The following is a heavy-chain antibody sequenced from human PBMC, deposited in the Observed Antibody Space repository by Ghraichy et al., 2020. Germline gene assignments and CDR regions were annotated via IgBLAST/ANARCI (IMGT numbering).Heavy chain of an antibody. Sequence: GGSLRLSCAASGFILSDYEMSWVRQSPGRGLEWVSYISISGGNIYYADSVKGRFTISRDNAKHSLFLQMNSLRAEDTAVYYCAIDGSDSGDRGEYWGQGTLVTVSS. CDR2: ISISGGNI. D-gene: IGHD4-17*01. CDR3: AIDGSDSGDRGEY. CDR1: GFILSDYE. J-gene: IGHJ4*02. V-gene: IGHV3-48*03.